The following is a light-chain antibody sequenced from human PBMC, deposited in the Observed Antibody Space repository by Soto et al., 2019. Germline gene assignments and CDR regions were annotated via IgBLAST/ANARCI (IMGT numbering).Light chain of an antibody. J-gene: IGKJ1*01. CDR2: KAS. CDR3: QHYNTYPWT. V-gene: IGKV1-5*03. Sequence: DIQMTQSPSTLSASVGDRVTITYRASQSISSWLAWYQQKPGKAPKLLIYKASSLESGVPSRFSGSGSGTEFTLTISSLQPDDFATYYCQHYNTYPWTFGQGTKVEIK. CDR1: QSISSW.